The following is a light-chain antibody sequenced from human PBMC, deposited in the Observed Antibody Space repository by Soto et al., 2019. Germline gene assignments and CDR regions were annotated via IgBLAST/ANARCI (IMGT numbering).Light chain of an antibody. J-gene: IGLJ3*02. Sequence: QTVVTQEPSFSVSPGGTVTLTCGLSSGSVSTTYYPSWYQQTPGQAPRTLIYSTNTRSSGVPDRFSGSILGNKAALTITGAQAEDESDYYCVLFMGSGISTFGGGTQLTVL. CDR3: VLFMGSGIST. CDR1: SGSVSTTYY. CDR2: STN. V-gene: IGLV8-61*01.